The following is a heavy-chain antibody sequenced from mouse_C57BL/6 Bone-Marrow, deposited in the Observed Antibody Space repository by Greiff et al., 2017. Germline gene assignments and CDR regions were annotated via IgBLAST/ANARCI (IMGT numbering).Heavy chain of an antibody. Sequence: EVKLMESGPELVKPGDSVKISCKASGYSFTGYFMTWVMQSHGKSLEWIGRINPYNGDTFYNQKFKGKATLTVDKSSSTAHMELRSLISEDSAVYYWARSTMITAYYFYYWGQGTTLTVSS. V-gene: IGHV1-20*01. D-gene: IGHD2-4*01. CDR1: GYSFTGYF. CDR3: ARSTMITAYYFYY. J-gene: IGHJ2*01. CDR2: INPYNGDT.